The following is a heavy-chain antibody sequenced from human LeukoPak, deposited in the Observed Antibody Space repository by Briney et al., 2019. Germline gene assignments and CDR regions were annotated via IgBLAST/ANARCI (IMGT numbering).Heavy chain of an antibody. CDR1: GFTFSGYA. V-gene: IGHV3-7*05. Sequence: GGSLRLSCAASGFTFSGYAMHWVRQAPGKGLEWVANIKQDGSEKYYVDSVKGRFTISRDNAKNSLYLQMNSLRAEDTAVYYCARLETGIAAAGTGYFDYWGQGTLVTVSS. J-gene: IGHJ4*02. CDR2: IKQDGSEK. CDR3: ARLETGIAAAGTGYFDY. D-gene: IGHD6-13*01.